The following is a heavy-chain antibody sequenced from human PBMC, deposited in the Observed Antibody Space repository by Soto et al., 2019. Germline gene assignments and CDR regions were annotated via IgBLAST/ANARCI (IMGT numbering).Heavy chain of an antibody. CDR2: FDPEDGET. CDR1: GYTLTELS. Sequence: ASVKVSCKVSGYTLTELSMHWVRQAPGKGLEWMGGFDPEDGETIYAQKFQGRVTMTEDTSTDTAYMELSSLRSEDTAVYYCATIHNWKPGFDYWGQGTLVTVSS. V-gene: IGHV1-24*01. CDR3: ATIHNWKPGFDY. D-gene: IGHD1-1*01. J-gene: IGHJ4*02.